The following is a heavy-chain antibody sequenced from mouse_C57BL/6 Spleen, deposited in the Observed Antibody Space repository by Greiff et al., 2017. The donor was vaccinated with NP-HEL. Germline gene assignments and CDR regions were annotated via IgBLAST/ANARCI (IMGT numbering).Heavy chain of an antibody. CDR1: GYSITSGYY. CDR2: ISYDGSN. CDR3: AREILYYAMDY. V-gene: IGHV3-6*01. J-gene: IGHJ4*01. Sequence: DVKLQESGPGLVKPSQSLSLTCSVTGYSITSGYYWNWIRQFPGNKLEWMGYISYDGSNNYNPSLKNRISITRDTSKNQFFLKLNSVTTEDTATYYCAREILYYAMDYWGQGTSVTVSS.